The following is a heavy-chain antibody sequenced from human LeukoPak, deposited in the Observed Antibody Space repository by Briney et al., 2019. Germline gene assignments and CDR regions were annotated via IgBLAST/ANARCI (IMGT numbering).Heavy chain of an antibody. D-gene: IGHD4-17*01. CDR1: GGSISSYY. CDR3: ARNRDYGDYGGFDY. Sequence: PSETLSLTCTVSGGSISSYYWSWIRQPPGKGLEWVGYIYYSGNTNYNPSLKSRVTISVDTSKNQFSLKLSSVTAADTAVYYCARNRDYGDYGGFDYWGQGTLVTVSS. V-gene: IGHV4-59*01. CDR2: IYYSGNT. J-gene: IGHJ4*02.